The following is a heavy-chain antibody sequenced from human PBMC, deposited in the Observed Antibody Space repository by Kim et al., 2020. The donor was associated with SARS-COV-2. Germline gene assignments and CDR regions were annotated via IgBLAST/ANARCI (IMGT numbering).Heavy chain of an antibody. CDR2: IYSGGTT. V-gene: IGHV3-53*01. CDR3: ARDSDDPSGYGVWPHDY. D-gene: IGHD3-22*01. Sequence: GESLKISCAASGFNVDSNSMNWVRQAPGKRLEWVSIIYSGGTTFYLDSVKGRFTISRDISKNTLYLQMNSLRAEDTAVYYCARDSDDPSGYGVWPHDYWGQGTLVTVSS. J-gene: IGHJ4*02. CDR1: GFNVDSNS.